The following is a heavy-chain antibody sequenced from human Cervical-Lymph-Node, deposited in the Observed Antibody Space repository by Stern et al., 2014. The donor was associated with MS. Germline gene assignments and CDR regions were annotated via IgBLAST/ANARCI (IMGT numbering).Heavy chain of an antibody. D-gene: IGHD6-13*01. CDR1: GYTFHDNY. J-gene: IGHJ5*02. Sequence: VQLVESGAEVKKPGASVKVSCKASGYTFHDNYLHCVRQAPGQGLEWMGWIHPKTGGTKYVQTFQGRVTMTRDTSTSTVFMELNRLTSDDTAVYYCARGGYSSSYYRFDPWGQGTLVIVSS. CDR2: IHPKTGGT. CDR3: ARGGYSSSYYRFDP. V-gene: IGHV1-2*02.